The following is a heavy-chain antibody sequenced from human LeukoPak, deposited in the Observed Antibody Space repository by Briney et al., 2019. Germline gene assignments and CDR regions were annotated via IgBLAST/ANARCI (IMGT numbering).Heavy chain of an antibody. D-gene: IGHD6-19*01. Sequence: GGSLRLSCSASGFTFSSYAMTWVRQGPGKGLEWVSAISSSGGNTYNADSVKGRFTISRDNSKNTLHLQMNSLRAEDTAVYYCARRAASSGYYFDQWGQGTLVTVSS. J-gene: IGHJ4*02. CDR3: ARRAASSGYYFDQ. CDR1: GFTFSSYA. CDR2: ISSSGGNT. V-gene: IGHV3-23*01.